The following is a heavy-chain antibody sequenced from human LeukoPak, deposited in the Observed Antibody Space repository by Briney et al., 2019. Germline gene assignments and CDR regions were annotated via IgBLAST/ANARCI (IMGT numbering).Heavy chain of an antibody. D-gene: IGHD3-10*01. V-gene: IGHV1-69*13. J-gene: IGHJ3*02. CDR2: IIPIFGTA. CDR3: ARDGYYGSGPLWGSASDI. CDR1: GGTFSSYA. Sequence: ASVKVSCKASGGTFSSYAISWVRQAPGQGLEWMGGIIPIFGTANYAQKFQGRVTITADESTSTAYTELSSLRSEDTAVYYCARDGYYGSGPLWGSASDIWGQGTMVTVSS.